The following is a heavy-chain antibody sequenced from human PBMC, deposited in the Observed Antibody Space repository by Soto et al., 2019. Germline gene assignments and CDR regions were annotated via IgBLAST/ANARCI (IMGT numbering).Heavy chain of an antibody. D-gene: IGHD1-1*01. CDR2: IYYSGST. Sequence: QVQLQESGPGLVKPSQTLSLTCTVSGGSISSGDYYWSWIRQHPGKGLEWFGYIYYSGSTYYNPSLKRRVTISVDTSKHQFSRKLSSVTAADTAVYYCARWPQLEPRFDYWGQGTLVTVSS. CDR3: ARWPQLEPRFDY. V-gene: IGHV4-31*03. J-gene: IGHJ4*02. CDR1: GGSISSGDYY.